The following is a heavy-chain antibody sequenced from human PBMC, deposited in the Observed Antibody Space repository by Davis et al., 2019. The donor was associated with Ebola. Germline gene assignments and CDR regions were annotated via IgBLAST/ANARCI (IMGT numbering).Heavy chain of an antibody. D-gene: IGHD6-19*01. CDR1: GGSISSYY. J-gene: IGHJ3*02. Sequence: PSETLSLTCTVSGGSISSYYWSWIRQPPGKGLEWIGYIYYSGSTNYNPSLKSRVTISVDTSKNQFSLKLSSVTAADTAVYYCARVSVAGLEAFDIWGQGTMVTVSS. CDR2: IYYSGST. V-gene: IGHV4-59*01. CDR3: ARVSVAGLEAFDI.